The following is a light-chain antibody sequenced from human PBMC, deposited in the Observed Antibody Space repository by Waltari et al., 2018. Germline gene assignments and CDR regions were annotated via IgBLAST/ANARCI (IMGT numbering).Light chain of an antibody. V-gene: IGKV3-20*01. CDR1: QSVSSRY. CDR2: DAS. J-gene: IGKJ1*01. Sequence: EIVLTQSPGTLSLSPGESATLSCRASQSVSSRYLAWYQQKPGQAPRLLIYDASSRATGIPDRFSGSGSGTDFTLTISRLEPEDFAVYYCQQDGYSPPWTFGQGTKVEIK. CDR3: QQDGYSPPWT.